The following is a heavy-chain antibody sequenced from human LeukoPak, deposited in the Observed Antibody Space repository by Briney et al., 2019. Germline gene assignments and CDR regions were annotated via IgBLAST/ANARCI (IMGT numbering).Heavy chain of an antibody. J-gene: IGHJ6*02. V-gene: IGHV3-21*01. CDR3: ARDGSGWSRDV. D-gene: IGHD6-19*01. Sequence: PGGSLRLSCAASGFTFSVYSMSWIRQAPEKGLEWVSSISSTTYTYYADSVKGRFTISRDNSKNSLYLHMNSLTAEDTALYYCARDGSGWSRDVWGQGTTVTVSS. CDR1: GFTFSVYS. CDR2: ISSTTYT.